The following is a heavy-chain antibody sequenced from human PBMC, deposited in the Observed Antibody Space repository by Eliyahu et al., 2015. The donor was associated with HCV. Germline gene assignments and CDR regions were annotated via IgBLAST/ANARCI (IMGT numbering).Heavy chain of an antibody. Sequence: QVTLRESGPALVKPTQTLTLTCTFSGFSLNTSGMCVSWIRQPPGKALXWLARVDWEDDKWYSTSLKTRLTISKDTSKNQVVLRMTNMDPVDTATYYCARLLRRDGHSREDYWGQGTLVTVSS. D-gene: IGHD5-24*01. V-gene: IGHV2-70*15. J-gene: IGHJ4*02. CDR1: GFSLNTSGMC. CDR2: VDWEDDK. CDR3: ARLLRRDGHSREDY.